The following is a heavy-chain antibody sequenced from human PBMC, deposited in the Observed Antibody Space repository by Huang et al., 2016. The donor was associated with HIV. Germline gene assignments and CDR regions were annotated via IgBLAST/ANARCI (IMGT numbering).Heavy chain of an antibody. CDR1: GFDFSKYS. D-gene: IGHD3-22*01. J-gene: IGHJ4*02. CDR2: IRGTSSNI. V-gene: IGHV3-48*01. CDR3: ARTEMEYYYGSSGYYPDY. Sequence: EVQLVESGGALVQPGGSLKLSCVVSGFDFSKYSMNWVRQSPGKGLEWSSYIRGTSSNIYDADSVKGRFTISRDNAKNSVFLQMRSQRAEDTALYYCARTEMEYYYGSSGYYPDYWGQGTQVTVSS.